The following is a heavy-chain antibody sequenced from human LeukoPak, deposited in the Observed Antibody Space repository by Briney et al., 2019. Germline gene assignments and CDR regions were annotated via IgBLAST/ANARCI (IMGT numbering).Heavy chain of an antibody. Sequence: PSETLSLTCAVYGGSFSGYYWSWIRQPPGKGLEWIGEINHSGSTNYNPSLKSRVTISVDTSKNQFSLKLSSVTAADTAVYYCAKRPYDFWSGYYFDYWGQGTLVTVSS. CDR2: INHSGST. J-gene: IGHJ4*02. CDR3: AKRPYDFWSGYYFDY. V-gene: IGHV4-34*01. D-gene: IGHD3-3*01. CDR1: GGSFSGYY.